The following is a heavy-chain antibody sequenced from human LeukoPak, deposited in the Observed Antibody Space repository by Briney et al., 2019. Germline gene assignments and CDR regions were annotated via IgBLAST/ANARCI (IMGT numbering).Heavy chain of an antibody. CDR1: GFTFSSYW. CDR2: ISSSSSYI. J-gene: IGHJ4*02. V-gene: IGHV3-21*01. D-gene: IGHD3-9*01. Sequence: GGSLRLSCAASGFTFSSYWMHWVRQAPGKGLEWVSSISSSSSYIYYADSVKGRFTISRDNAKNSLYLQMNSLRAEDTAVYYCARGILTGYTLYYFDYWGQGTLVTVSS. CDR3: ARGILTGYTLYYFDY.